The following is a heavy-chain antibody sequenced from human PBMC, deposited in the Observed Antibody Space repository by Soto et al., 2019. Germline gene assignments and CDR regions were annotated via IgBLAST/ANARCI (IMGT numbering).Heavy chain of an antibody. CDR2: INHSGGT. V-gene: IGHV4-34*01. CDR3: ARGRGYCSGGSCYSTGNWFDP. Sequence: SETLSLTCAVYGGSFSGYYWSWIRQPPGKGLEWIGEINHSGGTNYNPSLKSRVTISVDTSKNQFSLKLSSVTAADTAVYYCARGRGYCSGGSCYSTGNWFDPWGQGTLVTVSS. CDR1: GGSFSGYY. D-gene: IGHD2-15*01. J-gene: IGHJ5*02.